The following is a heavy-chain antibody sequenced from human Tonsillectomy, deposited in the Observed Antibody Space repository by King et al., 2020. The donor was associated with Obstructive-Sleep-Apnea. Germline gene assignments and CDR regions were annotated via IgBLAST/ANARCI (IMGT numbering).Heavy chain of an antibody. CDR2: IWGDGSNE. D-gene: IGHD3-22*01. V-gene: IGHV3-33*06. J-gene: IGHJ4*02. Sequence: VQLVESGGGVVQPGRSLRLSCAASGFTFSSFGMHWVRQAPGKGLEWVAVIWGDGSNEYYVDSVQGRFTISRDNSKSTMDLQMNSLRADDTAVYYCAKGDYYDSSGYPYYFDYWGQGTLVTVSS. CDR3: AKGDYYDSSGYPYYFDY. CDR1: GFTFSSFG.